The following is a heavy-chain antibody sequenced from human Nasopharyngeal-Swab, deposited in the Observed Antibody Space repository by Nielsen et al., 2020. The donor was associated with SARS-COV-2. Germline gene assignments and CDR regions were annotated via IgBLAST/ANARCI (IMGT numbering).Heavy chain of an antibody. D-gene: IGHD7-27*01. J-gene: IGHJ6*02. CDR3: ARESHPPDWGSGGMDV. CDR2: ISYDGSNK. V-gene: IGHV3-30-3*01. CDR1: GFTFSSYA. Sequence: GGSLRLSCAASGFTFSSYAMHWVRQAPGKGLEWVAVISYDGSNKYYADSVKGRFTISRDNSKNTLYLQMNSLRAEDTAVYYCARESHPPDWGSGGMDVWGQGTTVTVSS.